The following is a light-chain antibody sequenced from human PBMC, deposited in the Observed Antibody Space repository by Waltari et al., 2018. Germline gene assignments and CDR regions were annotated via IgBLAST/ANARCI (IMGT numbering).Light chain of an antibody. CDR2: WAS. Sequence: DIVMTQSPESLAVSLGERATINCRSSQSILYNSNDKNYLAWYQEKPGQPPKLPIYWASTRYSGVPERFSGSGSGTDFSLTISSLQPEDVAVYYCQQYYRRRTFCRGTRVEIK. J-gene: IGKJ1*01. V-gene: IGKV4-1*01. CDR1: QSILYNSNDKNY. CDR3: QQYYRRRT.